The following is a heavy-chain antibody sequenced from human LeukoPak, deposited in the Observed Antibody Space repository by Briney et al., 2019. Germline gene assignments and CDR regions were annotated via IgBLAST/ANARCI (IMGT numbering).Heavy chain of an antibody. V-gene: IGHV4-34*01. D-gene: IGHD2/OR15-2a*01. CDR3: ARLNLEYFYSSGPNDY. J-gene: IGHJ4*02. Sequence: PSETLSLTCALYGGSFTYYYWAWIRQPPGKGLEWIGEINHAGTADYNPSLKSRVTISVDTSKNQFSLRLNSVTPADTAVYYCARLNLEYFYSSGPNDYWGQGTLVTVSS. CDR1: GGSFTYYY. CDR2: INHAGTA.